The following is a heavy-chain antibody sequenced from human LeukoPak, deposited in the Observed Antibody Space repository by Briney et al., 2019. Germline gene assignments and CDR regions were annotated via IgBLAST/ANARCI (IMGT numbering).Heavy chain of an antibody. J-gene: IGHJ4*02. D-gene: IGHD4-17*01. V-gene: IGHV3-33*01. Sequence: GRSLRLSCAASGFTFNSYGIHWVRQAPGRGLEWVAFIWYDGSNKYYADSVKGRFTISRDNSKNTLCLQMNSLRAEDTAVYYCARARTTRGFDYWGQGTRVTVSS. CDR3: ARARTTRGFDY. CDR2: IWYDGSNK. CDR1: GFTFNSYG.